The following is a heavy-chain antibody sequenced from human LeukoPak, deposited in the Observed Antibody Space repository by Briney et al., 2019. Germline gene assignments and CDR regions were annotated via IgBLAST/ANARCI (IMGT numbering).Heavy chain of an antibody. D-gene: IGHD3-3*01. CDR3: AREAVTIFGLVRTQTPKGPYRFDP. CDR2: INPSGGTT. Sequence: ASVKVSCKASGYTFTNYYIHWVRQAPGQGLEWMGLINPSGGTTNCAQKFQGRVTMTRDMSTTTVYMHLSSLRSEDTAVYYCAREAVTIFGLVRTQTPKGPYRFDPWGQGTLVTVSS. CDR1: GYTFTNYY. J-gene: IGHJ5*02. V-gene: IGHV1-46*01.